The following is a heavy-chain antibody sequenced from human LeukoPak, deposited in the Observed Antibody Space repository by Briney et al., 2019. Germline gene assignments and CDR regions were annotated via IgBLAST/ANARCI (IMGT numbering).Heavy chain of an antibody. CDR2: ISGSGGST. Sequence: GGSLRLSCAASGFTFSSYAMSWVRQAPGKGLEWVSAISGSGGSTYYADSVKGRFTISRDNAKNSLYLQMNSLRAEDTAVYYCARDRAAVAGTSAFDIWGQGTMVTVSS. CDR3: ARDRAAVAGTSAFDI. CDR1: GFTFSSYA. D-gene: IGHD6-19*01. J-gene: IGHJ3*02. V-gene: IGHV3-23*01.